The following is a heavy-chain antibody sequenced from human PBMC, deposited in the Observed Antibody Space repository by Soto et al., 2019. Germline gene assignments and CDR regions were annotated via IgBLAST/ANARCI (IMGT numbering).Heavy chain of an antibody. D-gene: IGHD6-13*01. V-gene: IGHV3-7*03. Sequence: EVQLVESGGGLVQPGGSLRLSCAASGFTFSSYWMSWVRQAPGKGLEWVANIKQDGSEKYYVDSVKGRFTISRDNAKNSLYLQMNSLRAEDTAVYYCVREGDSSSWYRYYYGMDVWGQGTTVTVSS. CDR2: IKQDGSEK. J-gene: IGHJ6*02. CDR1: GFTFSSYW. CDR3: VREGDSSSWYRYYYGMDV.